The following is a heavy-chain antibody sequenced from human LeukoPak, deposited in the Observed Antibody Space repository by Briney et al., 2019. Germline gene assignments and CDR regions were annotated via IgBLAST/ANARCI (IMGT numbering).Heavy chain of an antibody. CDR3: ARDRIYYYDSSGYLDAFDI. D-gene: IGHD3-22*01. J-gene: IGHJ3*02. CDR1: GFTFDDYG. CDR2: INWNGGST. V-gene: IGHV3-20*03. Sequence: PGGSLRLSYAASGFTFDDYGMSWVRQAPGKGLEWVSGINWNGGSTGYADSVKGRFTISRDNAKNSLYLQMNSLGAEDTALYYCARDRIYYYDSSGYLDAFDIWGKGTMVTVSS.